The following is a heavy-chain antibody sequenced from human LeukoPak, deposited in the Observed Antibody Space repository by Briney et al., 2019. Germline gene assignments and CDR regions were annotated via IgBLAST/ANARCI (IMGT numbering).Heavy chain of an antibody. J-gene: IGHJ4*02. V-gene: IGHV4-59*01. D-gene: IGHD6-13*01. CDR2: IYFSGST. CDR3: ARTSHPHCSSWLFDY. Sequence: SETLSLTCTVSGGSISSYYWGWIRQPPGKGLEWIGYIYFSGSTNYNPCLKSRVTISVDTSRNQFSLQLSYVIAADTAVYYCARTSHPHCSSWLFDYWGQGTLVTVSS. CDR1: GGSISSYY.